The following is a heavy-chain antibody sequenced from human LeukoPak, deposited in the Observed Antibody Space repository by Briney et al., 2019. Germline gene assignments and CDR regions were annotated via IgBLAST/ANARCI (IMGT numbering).Heavy chain of an antibody. V-gene: IGHV3-23*01. CDR1: GFTFSSYA. J-gene: IGHJ3*02. CDR3: AKSGGMVRGVIRAFDI. Sequence: GGSLRLSCAASGFTFSSYAMSWARQAPGKGLEWVSAISGSGGSTYYADSVKGRFTNSRDNSKNTLYLQMNSLRAEDTAVYYCAKSGGMVRGVIRAFDIWGQGTMVTVSS. D-gene: IGHD3-10*01. CDR2: ISGSGGST.